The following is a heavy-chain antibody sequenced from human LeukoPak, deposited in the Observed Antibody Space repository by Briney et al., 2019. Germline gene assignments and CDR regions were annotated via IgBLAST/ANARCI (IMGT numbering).Heavy chain of an antibody. CDR1: GFTVSSNY. CDR2: IYSGGST. Sequence: PGGSLRLSCAASGFTVSSNYMSWVRQAPGKGLEWVSVIYSGGSTYYADSVKGRFTISRDNSKNTLYLQMNSLRAEDTAVYYCARATGLNLPLSYYYYGMDVWGQGTTVTVSS. J-gene: IGHJ6*02. V-gene: IGHV3-66*01. CDR3: ARATGLNLPLSYYYYGMDV. D-gene: IGHD3/OR15-3a*01.